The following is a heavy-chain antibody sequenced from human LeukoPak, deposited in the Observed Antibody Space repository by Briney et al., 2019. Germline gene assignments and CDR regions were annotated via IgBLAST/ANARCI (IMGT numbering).Heavy chain of an antibody. CDR3: ARDGRELPDAFDI. J-gene: IGHJ3*02. CDR1: GFTFDDYA. Sequence: GGSLRLSCAASGFTFDDYAMHWVRQAPGKGLEWVSGISWNSGSIGYADSVKGRFTISRDNAKNSLYLQMNSLRAEDMALYYCARDGRELPDAFDIWGQGTMVTVSS. V-gene: IGHV3-9*03. D-gene: IGHD1-26*01. CDR2: ISWNSGSI.